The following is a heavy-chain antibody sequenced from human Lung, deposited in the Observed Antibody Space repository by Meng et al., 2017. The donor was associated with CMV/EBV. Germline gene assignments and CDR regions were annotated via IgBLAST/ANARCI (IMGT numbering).Heavy chain of an antibody. CDR1: GHPITTYY. CDR2: ISYSGST. V-gene: IGHV4-59*01. CDR3: ARDRAALGYYYYAMDV. J-gene: IGHJ6*02. Sequence: LRLSXTVSGHPITTYYWSWIRQPPGKGLEWIGYISYSGSTNYSPSLRSRVSLSVDTSKNQFSLELSAVTAADTAIYYCARDRAALGYYYYAMDVWGQGTTVTVSS. D-gene: IGHD2-15*01.